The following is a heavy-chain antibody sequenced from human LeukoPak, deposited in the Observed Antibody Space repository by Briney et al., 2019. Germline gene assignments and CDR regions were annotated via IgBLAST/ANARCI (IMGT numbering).Heavy chain of an antibody. J-gene: IGHJ5*02. CDR1: GFTFSSYA. Sequence: PGGSLRLSCAASGFTFSSYAMSWVRQAPGKGLEWVSAISGSGGSTYYADSVKGRFTISRDNAKNSLYLQMNSLRAEDTAVYYCARVGGRYYDSSGYPLGFDPWGQGTLVTVSS. V-gene: IGHV3-23*01. CDR2: ISGSGGST. D-gene: IGHD3-22*01. CDR3: ARVGGRYYDSSGYPLGFDP.